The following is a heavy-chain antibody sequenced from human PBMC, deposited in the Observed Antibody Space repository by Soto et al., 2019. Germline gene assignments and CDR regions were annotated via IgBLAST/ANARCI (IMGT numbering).Heavy chain of an antibody. CDR1: GGTFSSYA. J-gene: IGHJ6*02. V-gene: IGHV1-69*13. CDR2: IIPIFGTA. CDR3: ARDQGIAVAGNYYYYGMDV. D-gene: IGHD6-19*01. Sequence: ASVKVSCKASGGTFSSYAISWVRQAPGQGLEWMGGIIPIFGTANYAQKFQGRVTITADESTSTAYMELSSLRSEDTAVYYCARDQGIAVAGNYYYYGMDVWGQGTTVTVSS.